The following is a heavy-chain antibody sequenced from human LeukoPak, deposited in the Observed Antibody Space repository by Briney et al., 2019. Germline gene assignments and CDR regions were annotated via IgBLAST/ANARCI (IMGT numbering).Heavy chain of an antibody. Sequence: ASVKVSCKASGYTFTSNYMHWVRQAPGQGLDWMEIINPNGVTQNYAQKFQDRVTLTRDMATSTVYMELSSLRSEDTAFYYCARGGSTRPHWFDPWGQGTLVTVSS. CDR1: GYTFTSNY. CDR3: ARGGSTRPHWFDP. J-gene: IGHJ5*02. V-gene: IGHV1-46*01. D-gene: IGHD2/OR15-2a*01. CDR2: INPNGVTQ.